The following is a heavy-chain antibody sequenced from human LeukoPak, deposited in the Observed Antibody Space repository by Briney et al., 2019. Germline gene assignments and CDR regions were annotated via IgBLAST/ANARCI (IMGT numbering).Heavy chain of an antibody. CDR1: GGSFSGYY. CDR2: INHSGST. V-gene: IGHV4-34*01. CDR3: ARLGITMVRGVQRIYYYYYMDV. J-gene: IGHJ6*03. Sequence: SETLSLTCAVYGGSFSGYYWSWIRQPPGKGLEWIGEINHSGSTNYNPSLKSRVTISVDTSKNQFSLKLSSVTAADTAVYYCARLGITMVRGVQRIYYYYYMDVWGKGTTVTISS. D-gene: IGHD3-10*01.